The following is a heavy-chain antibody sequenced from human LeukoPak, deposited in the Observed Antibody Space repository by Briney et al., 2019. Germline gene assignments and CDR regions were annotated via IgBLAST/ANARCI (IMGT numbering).Heavy chain of an antibody. J-gene: IGHJ4*02. CDR1: GYSISSGYY. CDR3: ASRKNTLTGIDY. CDR2: IYHSRST. D-gene: IGHD3-9*01. V-gene: IGHV4-38-2*01. Sequence: PSETLSLTCAVSGYSISSGYYWGWIRPPPGKGLEWIGSIYHSRSTYYNPSLKSRVTISVDTSKNQFSPKLSSVTAADTAVYYCASRKNTLTGIDYWGQGTLVTVSS.